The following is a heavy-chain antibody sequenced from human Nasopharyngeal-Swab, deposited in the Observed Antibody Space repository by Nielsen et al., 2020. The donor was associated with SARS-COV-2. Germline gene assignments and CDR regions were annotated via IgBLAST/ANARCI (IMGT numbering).Heavy chain of an antibody. CDR2: IYYSGSP. CDR3: ARERGRGGIWNYYYYYMDV. J-gene: IGHJ6*03. Sequence: SETLSLTCTVSGGSISSSSYYWGWIRPPPGKGLEWIGSIYYSGSPYYNPSLKSRVTISVDTSKNQFSLKLSSVTAADTAVYYCARERGRGGIWNYYYYYMDVWGKGTTVTVSS. D-gene: IGHD3-10*01. CDR1: GGSISSSSYY. V-gene: IGHV4-39*07.